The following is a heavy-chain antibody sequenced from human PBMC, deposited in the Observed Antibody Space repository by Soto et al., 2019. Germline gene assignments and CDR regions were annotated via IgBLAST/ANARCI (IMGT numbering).Heavy chain of an antibody. CDR2: IYPGDSDT. Sequence: GESLKISCHGSGYSFANYWISWVRQMPGKGLEWVGVIYPGDSDTRYSPSFRGQVTISADKSISHVYLQWSSLKASDTAMYYCARNRLRQYYYGMDVWGQGTTVTVSS. V-gene: IGHV5-51*01. CDR3: ARNRLRQYYYGMDV. J-gene: IGHJ6*02. D-gene: IGHD3-10*01. CDR1: GYSFANYW.